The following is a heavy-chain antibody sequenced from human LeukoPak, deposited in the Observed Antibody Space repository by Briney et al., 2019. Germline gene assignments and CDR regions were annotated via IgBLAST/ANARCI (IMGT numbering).Heavy chain of an antibody. J-gene: IGHJ4*02. Sequence: SVKVSCTASGGTFSSYAISWVRQAPGQGLEWMGGIIPIFGTANYAQKFQGRVTITADESTSTAYMELSSLRSEDTAVYYCARSTHPYYDSSGYYYVASDWGQGTLVTVSS. CDR3: ARSTHPYYDSSGYYYVASD. D-gene: IGHD3-22*01. CDR1: GGTFSSYA. CDR2: IIPIFGTA. V-gene: IGHV1-69*01.